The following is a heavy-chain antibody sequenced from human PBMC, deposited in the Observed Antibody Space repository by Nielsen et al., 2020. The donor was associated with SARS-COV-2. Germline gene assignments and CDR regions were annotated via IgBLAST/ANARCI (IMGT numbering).Heavy chain of an antibody. CDR3: AKDTSGWFDY. D-gene: IGHD2-15*01. CDR1: GFTFDDYA. Sequence: SLKISCAASGFTFDDYAMHWVRQAPGKGLEWVSGISWNSGSIGYADSMKGRFTISRDNAKNSLYLQMNSLRAEDTALYYCAKDTSGWFDYWGQGTLVTVSS. V-gene: IGHV3-9*01. J-gene: IGHJ4*02. CDR2: ISWNSGSI.